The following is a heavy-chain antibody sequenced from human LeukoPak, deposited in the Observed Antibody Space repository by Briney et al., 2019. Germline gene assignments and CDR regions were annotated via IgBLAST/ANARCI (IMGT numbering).Heavy chain of an antibody. D-gene: IGHD1-1*01. CDR3: ARRVERQTGGNNWLDP. CDR1: GGSISSSSYY. CDR2: IYYSGST. V-gene: IGHV4-39*01. J-gene: IGHJ5*02. Sequence: SETLSLTCTVSGGSISSSSYYWGWIRQPLGKGLEWIGSIYYSGSTYYNPSLKSRVTISVDTSKNQFSLKLSSVTAADTAVYYCARRVERQTGGNNWLDPWGRGTLVTVSS.